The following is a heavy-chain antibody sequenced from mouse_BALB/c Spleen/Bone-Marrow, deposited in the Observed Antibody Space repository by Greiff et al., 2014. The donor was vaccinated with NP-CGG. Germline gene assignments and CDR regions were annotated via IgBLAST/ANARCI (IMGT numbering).Heavy chain of an antibody. Sequence: QVQLKESGAELVRPGSSVEISCESSGYVFSTYWINWVKQRPGQGLEWIGQIYPGDGDTDYNGKFKDKATLTADKSSNTAYMQLSSLTSEDSAVYFCARGGSSVDYWGQGTTLTVSS. D-gene: IGHD1-3*01. J-gene: IGHJ2*01. CDR2: IYPGDGDT. V-gene: IGHV1-80*01. CDR1: GYVFSTYW. CDR3: ARGGSSVDY.